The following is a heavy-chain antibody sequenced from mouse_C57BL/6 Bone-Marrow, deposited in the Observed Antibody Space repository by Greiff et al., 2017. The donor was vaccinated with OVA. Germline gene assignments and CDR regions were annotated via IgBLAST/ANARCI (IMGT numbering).Heavy chain of an antibody. CDR1: GYSITSGYY. Sequence: VQLKQSGPGLVKPPQSLSLTCSVTGYSITSGYYWNWIRQFPGNKLEWMGYISYDGSNNYNPSLKNRISITRDTSKNQFFLKLNSVTTEDTATYYWARMDYYGSSHWYFDVWGTGTTVTVSS. CDR3: ARMDYYGSSHWYFDV. CDR2: ISYDGSN. J-gene: IGHJ1*03. D-gene: IGHD1-1*01. V-gene: IGHV3-6*01.